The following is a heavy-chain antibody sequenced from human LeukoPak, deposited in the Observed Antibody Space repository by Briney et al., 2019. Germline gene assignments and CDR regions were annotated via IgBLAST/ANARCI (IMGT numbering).Heavy chain of an antibody. CDR2: ISGSGGST. CDR1: GFTFSSYA. CDR3: AKGSNSYGVYNWFDP. J-gene: IGHJ5*02. D-gene: IGHD5-18*01. Sequence: GGSLRLSCAASGFTFSSYAMSWVRQAPGKGLEWVSAISGSGGSTYYADSVKGRFTISRDNSKNTLYLQMNSLRAEDTAVYYCAKGSNSYGVYNWFDPWGQGTLVTVSS. V-gene: IGHV3-23*01.